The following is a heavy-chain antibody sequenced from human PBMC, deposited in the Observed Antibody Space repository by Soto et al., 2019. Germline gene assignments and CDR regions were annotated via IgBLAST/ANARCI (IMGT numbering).Heavy chain of an antibody. D-gene: IGHD3-10*01. CDR2: IYPGDSDT. Sequence: EVQLVQSGAEVEKPGESLKISCKGSGYSFTNYWIGWVRQMPGKGLEWMGIIYPGDSDTRYSPSFQGQVTISADKSISTAYLQWSSLKASDTAMYYCARAMVRGKNYYGVDVWGQGTTVTVSS. CDR3: ARAMVRGKNYYGVDV. CDR1: GYSFTNYW. V-gene: IGHV5-51*03. J-gene: IGHJ6*02.